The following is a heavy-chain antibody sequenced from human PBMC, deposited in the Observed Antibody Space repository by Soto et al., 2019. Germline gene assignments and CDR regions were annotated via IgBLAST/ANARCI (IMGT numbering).Heavy chain of an antibody. D-gene: IGHD2-15*01. CDR3: RRVAQGIFFD. J-gene: IGHJ3*01. CDR2: VFHSGST. Sequence: AKTLSLTCVVSNVAMTMTNCLRLVGRPPGKGLEWIGEVFHSGSTNYNPSLKSRVTISVDKSKNQFSLNLTSVTAADTAVYYCRRVAQGIFFD. CDR1: NVAMTMTNC. V-gene: IGHV4-4*02.